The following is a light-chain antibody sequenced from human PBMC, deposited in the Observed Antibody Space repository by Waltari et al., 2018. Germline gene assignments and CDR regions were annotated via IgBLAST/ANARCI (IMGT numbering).Light chain of an antibody. J-gene: IGLJ2*01. V-gene: IGLV2-11*01. CDR2: DVT. CDR3: SSYGGTYFV. CDR1: RNDVGGYPY. Sequence: QSALTQPPSVSGSPGQSVTISCTGTRNDVGGYPYASWYQHHPGEVPKLMIYDVTQRPSGVPDRFSGSKSGNTASLTIAGRQADDEADYYCSSYGGTYFVFGGGTRLTVL.